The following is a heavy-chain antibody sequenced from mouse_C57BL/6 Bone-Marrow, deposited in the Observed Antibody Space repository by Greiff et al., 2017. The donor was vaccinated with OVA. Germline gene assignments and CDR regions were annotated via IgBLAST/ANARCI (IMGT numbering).Heavy chain of an antibody. CDR2: ISSGGSYT. V-gene: IGHV5-6*01. CDR1: GFTFSSYG. J-gene: IGHJ1*03. Sequence: EVHLVESGGDLVKPGGSLKLSCAASGFTFSSYGMSWVRQTPDKRLEWVATISSGGSYTYYPDSVKGRFTISRDNAKNTLYLQMSSLKSEDTAMYYCARSIIYSYFDVWGTGTTVTVSS. D-gene: IGHD1-1*01. CDR3: ARSIIYSYFDV.